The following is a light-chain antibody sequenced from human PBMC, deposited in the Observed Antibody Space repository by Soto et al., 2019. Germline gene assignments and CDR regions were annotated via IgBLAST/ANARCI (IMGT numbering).Light chain of an antibody. V-gene: IGKV1-27*01. J-gene: IGKJ4*01. CDR2: AAS. CDR1: QDISNY. CDR3: QKYNSAART. Sequence: DIQMTQSPSSLSASVGDRVTITCRASQDISNYLAWYQQKPGKVPKLLIYAASTFQSGVPSPFSGSGSWTDFSRTISSLQPEDVATHYCQKYNSAARTFGRGTKVEIK.